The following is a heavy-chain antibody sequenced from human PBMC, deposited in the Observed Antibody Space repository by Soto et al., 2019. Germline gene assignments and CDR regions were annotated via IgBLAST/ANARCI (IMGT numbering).Heavy chain of an antibody. Sequence: PGGSLRLSCAASGFTFSRYAMNWVRQAPGKGLEWVSTLSGSGSGSYYPDSLRGRFTISRDNTRNSVYLQMTSLRAEDTAVYYCARDVYYGGDSDFWGQGVLVTVSS. CDR1: GFTFSRYA. CDR3: ARDVYYGGDSDF. J-gene: IGHJ4*02. CDR2: LSGSGSGS. D-gene: IGHD2-21*02. V-gene: IGHV3-23*01.